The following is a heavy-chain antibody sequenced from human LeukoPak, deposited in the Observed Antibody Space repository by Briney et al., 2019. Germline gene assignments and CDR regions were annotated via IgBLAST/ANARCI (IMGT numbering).Heavy chain of an antibody. V-gene: IGHV1-69*13. CDR2: IIPICGRA. J-gene: IGHJ6*01. CDR3: SRVVTHMVTDGMDV. Sequence: SVKLSCKASGCTFTSYAISWVRQAPGQGLEWMGGIIPICGRANYAQKFQGRVTITADESTSTAYMELSSLRSEDTAVYYCSRVVTHMVTDGMDVWGQGTPVTVSS. D-gene: IGHD5-18*01. CDR1: GCTFTSYA.